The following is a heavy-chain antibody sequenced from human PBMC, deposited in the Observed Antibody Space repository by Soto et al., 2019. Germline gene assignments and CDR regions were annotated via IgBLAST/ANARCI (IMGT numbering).Heavy chain of an antibody. CDR3: APPILTGPYGNWFDP. CDR1: GYTLTELS. D-gene: IGHD3-9*01. Sequence: ASVKVSCKVSGYTLTELSMHWVRQAPGKGLEWMGGFDPEDGETIYAQKFQGRVTMTEDTSTDTAYMELSSLRSEDTAVYYCAPPILTGPYGNWFDPWGQGTLVTVSS. J-gene: IGHJ5*02. V-gene: IGHV1-24*01. CDR2: FDPEDGET.